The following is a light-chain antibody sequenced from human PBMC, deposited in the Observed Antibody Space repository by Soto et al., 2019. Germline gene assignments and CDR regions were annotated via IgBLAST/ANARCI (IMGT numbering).Light chain of an antibody. V-gene: IGKV3-20*01. CDR2: GAS. Sequence: EVVLTQSPGTLSLSPGESATLSCRASQSVSSSYLAWYQHKPGQAPRLLIYGASSRATGIPDRFSGSGSGTDFSLTISRLEPEEVAVYYCHHFGSSPYTFGQGTKLEIK. CDR1: QSVSSSY. J-gene: IGKJ2*01. CDR3: HHFGSSPYT.